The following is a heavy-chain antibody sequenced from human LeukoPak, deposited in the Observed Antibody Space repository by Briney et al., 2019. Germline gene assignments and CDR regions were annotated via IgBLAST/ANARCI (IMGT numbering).Heavy chain of an antibody. D-gene: IGHD2-8*01. CDR1: GFTFTSYS. CDR2: ISSSSTYI. Sequence: SGGSLRLSCAGSGFTFTSYSMNWVRQAPGKGLEWVSSISSSSTYISYADSMKGRFTISRDNAKNSLYLQMDSLRAEDTAVYYCARGTNGVWDFWGQGTLVTVSS. CDR3: ARGTNGVWDF. J-gene: IGHJ4*02. V-gene: IGHV3-21*01.